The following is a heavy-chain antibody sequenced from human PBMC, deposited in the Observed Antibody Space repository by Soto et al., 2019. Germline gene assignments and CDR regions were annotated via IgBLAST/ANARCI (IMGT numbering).Heavy chain of an antibody. V-gene: IGHV4-34*01. CDR3: ASSIAAAGGMDV. CDR1: GGSFSGYY. D-gene: IGHD6-13*01. Sequence: SETLSLTCAVYGGSFSGYYWSWIRQPPGKGLEWIGEINHSGSTNYNPSLKSRVTISVDTSRNQFPLKLSSVTAADTAVYYCASSIAAAGGMDVWGQGTTVTVSS. CDR2: INHSGST. J-gene: IGHJ6*02.